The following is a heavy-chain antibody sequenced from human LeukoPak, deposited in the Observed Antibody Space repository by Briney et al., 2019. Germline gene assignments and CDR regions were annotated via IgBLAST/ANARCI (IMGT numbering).Heavy chain of an antibody. CDR3: ARDYQGYSSSWYSPAFDI. V-gene: IGHV3-30*04. CDR2: ISYDGSNK. Sequence: HPGRSLRLSCAASGFTFSSYAMHWVRQAPGKGLEWVAVISYDGSNKYYADSVKGRFTISRDNSKNTLYLQMNSLRAEDTAVYYCARDYQGYSSSWYSPAFDIWGQGTMVTVSS. J-gene: IGHJ3*02. CDR1: GFTFSSYA. D-gene: IGHD6-13*01.